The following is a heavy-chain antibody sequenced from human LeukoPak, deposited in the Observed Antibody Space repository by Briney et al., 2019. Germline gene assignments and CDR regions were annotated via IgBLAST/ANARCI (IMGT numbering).Heavy chain of an antibody. Sequence: GASVKASCKASGYTFTSYYTHWVRQAPGQGLEWMGIINPSGGSTGYAQKFQGRVTMTRDTSTSTVYMELSSLRSEDTAVYYRARGYYYDSSGADWGQGTLVTVSS. J-gene: IGHJ4*02. CDR3: ARGYYYDSSGAD. CDR2: INPSGGST. CDR1: GYTFTSYY. D-gene: IGHD3-22*01. V-gene: IGHV1-46*01.